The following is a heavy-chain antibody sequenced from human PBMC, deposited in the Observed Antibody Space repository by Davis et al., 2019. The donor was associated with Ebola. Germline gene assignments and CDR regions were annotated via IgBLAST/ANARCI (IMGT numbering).Heavy chain of an antibody. V-gene: IGHV4-31*03. Sequence: SETLSLTCTVSGGSISSGGYYWSWIRQHPGKGLEWIGYIYYSGSIYYNPSLKSRVTISVDTSKNQFSLKLSSVTAADTAVYYCARVRGTLIAAWGQGTLVTVSS. D-gene: IGHD6-6*01. J-gene: IGHJ4*02. CDR1: GGSISSGGYY. CDR3: ARVRGTLIAA. CDR2: IYYSGSI.